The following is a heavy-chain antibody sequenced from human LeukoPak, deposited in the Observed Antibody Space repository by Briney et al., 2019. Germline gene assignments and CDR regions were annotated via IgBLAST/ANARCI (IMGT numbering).Heavy chain of an antibody. Sequence: PGGSLRLSCAASGFTFSSYAMHWVRQAPGKGLEWVAVISYDGSNQYYADSVKGRFTISRDNSKNTLYLQMNSLRAEDTAVYYCAKDRRPSNCGGDCSRAFDIWGQGTMVTVSS. V-gene: IGHV3-30-3*01. CDR3: AKDRRPSNCGGDCSRAFDI. D-gene: IGHD2-21*02. CDR1: GFTFSSYA. CDR2: ISYDGSNQ. J-gene: IGHJ3*02.